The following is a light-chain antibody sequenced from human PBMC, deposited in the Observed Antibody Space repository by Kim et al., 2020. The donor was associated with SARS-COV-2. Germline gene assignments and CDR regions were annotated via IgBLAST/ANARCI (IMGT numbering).Light chain of an antibody. V-gene: IGKV1-17*03. J-gene: IGKJ3*01. Sequence: DIQMTQSPSAMSASVGDRVTITCRASQGISNYLAWFQQKPGDVPKRLIYATYSLQSGVPSRFSGSGYGTEFTLTISSLQPEDFATYFCQQTYISPFTFGPGTKVDIK. CDR2: ATY. CDR1: QGISNY. CDR3: QQTYISPFT.